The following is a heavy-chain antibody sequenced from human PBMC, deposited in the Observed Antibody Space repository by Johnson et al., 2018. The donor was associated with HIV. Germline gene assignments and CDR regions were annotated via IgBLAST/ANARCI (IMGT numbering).Heavy chain of an antibody. V-gene: IGHV3-15*01. CDR2: IKSANDGGST. D-gene: IGHD3-22*01. Sequence: EVQLVESGGGLVQPGGSLRLSCAASGFTFSDAWMNWVRQVPGKGLEWIGRIKSANDGGSTDYAAAVKGSFTISRDDSNNTVYLQINSLRTEDPVVYYCTTIHYDSSGWSSDVYDIWGQGTMVTVSA. CDR3: TTIHYDSSGWSSDVYDI. CDR1: GFTFSDAW. J-gene: IGHJ3*02.